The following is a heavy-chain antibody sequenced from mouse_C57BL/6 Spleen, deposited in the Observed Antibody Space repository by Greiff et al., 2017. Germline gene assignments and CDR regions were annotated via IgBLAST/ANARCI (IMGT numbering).Heavy chain of an antibody. D-gene: IGHD2-5*01. J-gene: IGHJ3*01. CDR2: ISSGSSSN. CDR3: ARDNINYVFAY. CDR1: GFTFSDYG. V-gene: IGHV5-17*01. Sequence: EVKLVESGGGLVKPGGSLKLSCTASGFTFSDYGMHWVRQAPEKGLEWVAYISSGSSSNYYADTVKGRFTISRDNAKNTMYLQMTSLRSEATASYFCARDNINYVFAYWGQGTLVTVSA.